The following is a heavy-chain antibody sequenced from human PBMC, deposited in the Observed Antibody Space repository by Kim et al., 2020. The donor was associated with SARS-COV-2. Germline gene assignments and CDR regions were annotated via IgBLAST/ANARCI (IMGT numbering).Heavy chain of an antibody. CDR2: ISGSGGST. J-gene: IGHJ4*02. Sequence: GGSLRLSCAASGFTFSSYAMSWVRQAPGKGLEWVSAISGSGGSTYYADSVKGRFTISRDNSKNTLYLQMNSLRAEDTAVYYCAKDPNLLRYFDLSKGGYCGQGTLVTVSS. CDR1: GFTFSSYA. D-gene: IGHD3-9*01. V-gene: IGHV3-23*01. CDR3: AKDPNLLRYFDLSKGGY.